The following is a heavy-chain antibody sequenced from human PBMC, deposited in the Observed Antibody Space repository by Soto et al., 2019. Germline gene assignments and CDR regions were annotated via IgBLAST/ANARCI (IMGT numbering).Heavy chain of an antibody. J-gene: IGHJ4*02. CDR3: AKQFSEGSSGWYFVGYYFDY. Sequence: PGGSLRLSCAASGFTVSSNYVSWVRQAPGKGLEWVSAISGSGGSTYYADSVKGRFTISRDNSKNTLYLQMNSLRAEDTAVYYCAKQFSEGSSGWYFVGYYFDYWGQGTLVTVSS. D-gene: IGHD6-19*01. CDR2: ISGSGGST. CDR1: GFTVSSNY. V-gene: IGHV3-23*01.